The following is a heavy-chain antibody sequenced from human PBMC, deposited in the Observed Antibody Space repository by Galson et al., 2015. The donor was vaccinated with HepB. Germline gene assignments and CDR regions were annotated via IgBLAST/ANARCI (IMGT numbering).Heavy chain of an antibody. CDR3: AKGATVTTWDWYFDL. CDR2: ISYDGSNK. D-gene: IGHD4-17*01. J-gene: IGHJ2*01. V-gene: IGHV3-30*18. CDR1: GFTFSSYG. Sequence: SLRLSCAASGFTFSSYGMHWVRQAPGKGLEWVAVISYDGSNKYYADSVKGRFTISRDNSKNTLYLQMNSLRAEDTAVYYCAKGATVTTWDWYFDLWGRGTLVTVSS.